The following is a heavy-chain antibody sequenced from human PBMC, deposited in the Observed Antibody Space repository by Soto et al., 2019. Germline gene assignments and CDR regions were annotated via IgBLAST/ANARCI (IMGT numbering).Heavy chain of an antibody. D-gene: IGHD4-17*01. CDR1: GYSFANYV. CDR3: ARVGTTVTTYWYFDL. Sequence: QVQLVQSGAEVRKPGASVKVSCKASGYSFANYVIYWVRQAPGQRLEWMGWINAGNGNTKYSQKFQGSVTITRDTSATTAYMELSSLRSEDTAVYYCARVGTTVTTYWYFDLWGRGTLVTVSS. CDR2: INAGNGNT. V-gene: IGHV1-3*01. J-gene: IGHJ2*01.